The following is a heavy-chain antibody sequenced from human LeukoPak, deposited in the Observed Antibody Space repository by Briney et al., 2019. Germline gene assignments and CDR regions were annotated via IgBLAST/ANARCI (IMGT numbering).Heavy chain of an antibody. J-gene: IGHJ4*02. CDR2: IFYSGST. V-gene: IGHV4-59*01. Sequence: SETLSLTCTVSGGSISSYYWSWIRQPPGKGLEWIGYIFYSGSTNYNPSLKSRVTISVDTSKNQFSPRLSSVTAADTAVYYCARSSGSYFDYWGQGTLVTVSS. CDR3: ARSSGSYFDY. CDR1: GGSISSYY. D-gene: IGHD3-10*01.